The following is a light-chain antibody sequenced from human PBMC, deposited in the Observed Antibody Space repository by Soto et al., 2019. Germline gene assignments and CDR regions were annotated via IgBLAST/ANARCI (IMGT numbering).Light chain of an antibody. CDR1: QHIGSY. CDR3: QNRNSWPPWT. V-gene: IGKV3-11*01. J-gene: IGKJ1*01. Sequence: EIVLTQSPGTLSLSPGESATLSCRASQHIGSYLAWYQHKPGQAPRLLIYDASNRATGIPARFSGSGSGTDFTLTISSLEPEDFAVYYCQNRNSWPPWTFGQGHKVEIK. CDR2: DAS.